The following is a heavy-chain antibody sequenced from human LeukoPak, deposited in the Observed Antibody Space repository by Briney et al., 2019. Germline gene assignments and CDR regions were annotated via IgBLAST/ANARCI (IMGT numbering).Heavy chain of an antibody. J-gene: IGHJ2*01. D-gene: IGHD6-13*01. Sequence: SETLSLTCAVYGGSFSGYYWSWIRQPPGKGLEWIGEINHSGSTNYNPSLKSRVTISVDTSKNQFSLKLSSVTAADTGVYYCARGGSGSSWYRNYWYFDLWGRGTLVTVSS. CDR3: ARGGSGSSWYRNYWYFDL. V-gene: IGHV4-34*01. CDR2: INHSGST. CDR1: GGSFSGYY.